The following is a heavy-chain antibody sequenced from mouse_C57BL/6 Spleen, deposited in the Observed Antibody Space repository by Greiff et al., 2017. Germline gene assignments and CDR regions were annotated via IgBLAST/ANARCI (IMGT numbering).Heavy chain of an antibody. Sequence: GQGVESGGGLVKPGGSLKLSCAASGFPFSSHAMSWVRQTPEKRLEWVATIIDGVSYTYYPDNVKGRFTISRDNAKNNLYLQMSHLKSEDTAMYYCARPYGNYFDYWGQGTTLTVSS. CDR2: IIDGVSYT. D-gene: IGHD2-1*01. V-gene: IGHV5-4*01. CDR1: GFPFSSHA. CDR3: ARPYGNYFDY. J-gene: IGHJ2*01.